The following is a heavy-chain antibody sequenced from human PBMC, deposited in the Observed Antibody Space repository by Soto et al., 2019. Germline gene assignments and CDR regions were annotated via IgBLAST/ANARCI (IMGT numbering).Heavy chain of an antibody. V-gene: IGHV1-3*01. J-gene: IGHJ4*02. D-gene: IGHD6-6*01. CDR3: GRGPFSSSYIDY. CDR1: GYTFISYA. Sequence: ASVKVSCKASGYTFISYAIHWVRQAPGQRLEWMGWINAGNGNTKYSQKFQGRVTVSRDNSKSTLSLQMNSLRPDDTAVYYCGRGPFSSSYIDYWGQGTLVTVSS. CDR2: INAGNGNT.